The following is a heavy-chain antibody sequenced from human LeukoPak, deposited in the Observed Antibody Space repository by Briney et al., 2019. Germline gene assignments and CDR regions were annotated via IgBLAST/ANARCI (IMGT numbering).Heavy chain of an antibody. CDR3: ARTTMIAVAGTFDY. CDR2: IYTSGST. V-gene: IGHV4-4*07. J-gene: IGHJ4*02. D-gene: IGHD6-19*01. CDR1: GGSISSYY. Sequence: PSETLSLTCTVSGGSISSYYWSWIRQPPGKGLEWIGRIYTSGSTNYNPSLKSRVIMSVDTSKNQFSLQLSSVTAADTGVYYCARTTMIAVAGTFDYWGQGTLVTVSS.